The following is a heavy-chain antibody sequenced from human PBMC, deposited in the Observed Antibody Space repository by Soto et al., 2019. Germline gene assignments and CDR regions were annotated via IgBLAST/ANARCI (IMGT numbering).Heavy chain of an antibody. V-gene: IGHV4-4*07. CDR2: IYTSGST. CDR3: ARGGYCSGGSCYYDY. Sequence: SENLSLTCTVSGGSISSYYWSWIRQPAGKGLEWIGRIYTSGSTNYNPSLKSRVTMSVDTSKNQFSLKLSSVTAADTAVYYCARGGYCSGGSCYYDYWGQGTLVTVSS. CDR1: GGSISSYY. D-gene: IGHD2-15*01. J-gene: IGHJ4*02.